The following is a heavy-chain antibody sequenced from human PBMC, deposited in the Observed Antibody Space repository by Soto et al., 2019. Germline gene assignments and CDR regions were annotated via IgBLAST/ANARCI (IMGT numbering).Heavy chain of an antibody. D-gene: IGHD3-3*01. J-gene: IGHJ6*04. CDR1: GFTFTSSA. V-gene: IGHV1-58*01. CDR2: IVVGSGNT. Sequence: SVKVSCKASGFTFTSSAVQWGRQARGQRLEWIGWIVVGSGNTNYAQKFQERVPITREMSTSTAYMELGSLRSAEPAVYYCAADFVEWLPNYYYYGRDEWGKGTTVAVSS. CDR3: AADFVEWLPNYYYYGRDE.